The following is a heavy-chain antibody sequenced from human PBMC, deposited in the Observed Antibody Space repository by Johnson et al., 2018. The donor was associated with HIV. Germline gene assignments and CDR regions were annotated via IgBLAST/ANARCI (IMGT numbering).Heavy chain of an antibody. CDR3: ARQQPSSVKGALDI. CDR1: GFTFSSYA. CDR2: ISYDGSNK. D-gene: IGHD6-13*01. V-gene: IGHV3-30-3*01. Sequence: QVQLVESGGGVVQPGRSLRLSCAASGFTFSSYAMHWVRQAPGKGLEWVAVISYDGSNKYYADSVKGRFTISRDNSKNTLYLQMNSLRAEDTAVYYCARQQPSSVKGALDIWGQGTMVTVSS. J-gene: IGHJ3*02.